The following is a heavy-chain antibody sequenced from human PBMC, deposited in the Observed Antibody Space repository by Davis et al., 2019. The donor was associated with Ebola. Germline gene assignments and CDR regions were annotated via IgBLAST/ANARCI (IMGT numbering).Heavy chain of an antibody. CDR1: AFTFSSYA. Sequence: PRGSLRLSCVASAFTFSSYAMSWVRQAPGNGLEWVSAIRGSGRTTYYADSVKGRCTLSRDNSKNTLFLHMSSLRADDTAVYYCAKGSGDYSFGLGDYWGQGALVSVSS. V-gene: IGHV3-23*01. CDR2: IRGSGRTT. CDR3: AKGSGDYSFGLGDY. J-gene: IGHJ4*02. D-gene: IGHD2-15*01.